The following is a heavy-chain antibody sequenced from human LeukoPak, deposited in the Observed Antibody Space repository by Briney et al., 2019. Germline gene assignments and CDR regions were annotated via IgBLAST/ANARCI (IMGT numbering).Heavy chain of an antibody. D-gene: IGHD6-19*01. CDR2: IYYSGST. J-gene: IGHJ4*02. Sequence: SETLSLTCTVSGGSISSGGYNWSWIRQHPGKGLEWIGYIYYSGSTYYNPSLKSRVTISVDTSKNQFSLKLSSVTAADTAVYYCARVNSSGWYRGQFDYWGQGTLVTVSS. V-gene: IGHV4-31*03. CDR1: GGSISSGGYN. CDR3: ARVNSSGWYRGQFDY.